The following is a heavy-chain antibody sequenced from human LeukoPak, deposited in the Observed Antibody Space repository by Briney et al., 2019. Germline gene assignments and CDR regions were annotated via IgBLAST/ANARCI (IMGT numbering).Heavy chain of an antibody. J-gene: IGHJ4*02. CDR3: AREVATGTVVDY. Sequence: PGGSLRLSCAASGFTFSSYSMNWVRQAPGKGLDWVSSISSSSSYIYYADSVKGRFTISRDNAKNSLYLQMNSLRAEDTAVYYCAREVATGTVVDYWGQGTLVTVSS. V-gene: IGHV3-21*01. CDR2: ISSSSSYI. D-gene: IGHD5-12*01. CDR1: GFTFSSYS.